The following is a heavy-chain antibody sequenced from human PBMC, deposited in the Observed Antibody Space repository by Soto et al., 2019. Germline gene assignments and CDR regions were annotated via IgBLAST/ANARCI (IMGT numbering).Heavy chain of an antibody. Sequence: QEQLQESGPGLVKPSQTLSLTCTVSGGTISSGGYYWSWIRQHPGKGLEWIGYIYYSGSTYYNPSLKSRVTISVDTSNIQFSLKLSSVTAADTAVYYCARDGREEGYYYYGMDVWGQGTTVTVSS. CDR2: IYYSGST. CDR1: GGTISSGGYY. J-gene: IGHJ6*02. V-gene: IGHV4-31*03. CDR3: ARDGREEGYYYYGMDV.